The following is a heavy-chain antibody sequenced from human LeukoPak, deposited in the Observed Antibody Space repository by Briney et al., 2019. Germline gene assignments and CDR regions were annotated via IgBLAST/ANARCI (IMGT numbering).Heavy chain of an antibody. V-gene: IGHV3-74*01. Sequence: GGSLRLSCAASGFTFSSYWMHWVRQAPGKGLVWVSRIKSDGKTNYADSVKGRFTISRDNAKNSLYLQMNSLRAEDTALYYCAKGGGCSGGSCRYYYYYYYMDVWGKGTTVTVSS. CDR1: GFTFSSYW. J-gene: IGHJ6*03. D-gene: IGHD2-15*01. CDR3: AKGGGCSGGSCRYYYYYYYMDV. CDR2: IKSDGKT.